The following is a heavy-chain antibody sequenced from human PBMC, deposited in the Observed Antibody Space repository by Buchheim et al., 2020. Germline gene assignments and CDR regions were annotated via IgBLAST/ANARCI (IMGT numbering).Heavy chain of an antibody. CDR3: ARDSSDYVWGSYRYETGNFDY. J-gene: IGHJ4*02. CDR2: IKQDGSEK. CDR1: GFTFSSYW. V-gene: IGHV3-7*01. Sequence: EVQLVESGGGLVQPGGSLRLSCAASGFTFSSYWMSWVRQAPGKGLEWVANIKQDGSEKYYVDSVKGRFTISRDNAKNSLYLQMNSLRAEDTAVYYCARDSSDYVWGSYRYETGNFDYWGQGTL. D-gene: IGHD3-16*02.